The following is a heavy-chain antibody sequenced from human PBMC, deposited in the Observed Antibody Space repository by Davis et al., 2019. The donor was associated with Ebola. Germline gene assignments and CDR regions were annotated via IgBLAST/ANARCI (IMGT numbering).Heavy chain of an antibody. CDR2: MNPNSGNT. V-gene: IGHV1-8*02. CDR1: GYTFTSYG. D-gene: IGHD6-13*01. CDR3: ARDFGGHSSSWYEFDY. Sequence: ASVKVSCKASGYTFTSYGINWVRQATGQGLEWMGWMNPNSGNTGYAQKFQGRVTMTRDTSTSTVYMELSSLRSEDTAVYYCARDFGGHSSSWYEFDYWGQGTLVTVSS. J-gene: IGHJ4*02.